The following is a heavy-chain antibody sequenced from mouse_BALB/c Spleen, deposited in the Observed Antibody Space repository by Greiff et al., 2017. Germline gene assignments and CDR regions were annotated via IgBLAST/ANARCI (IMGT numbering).Heavy chain of an antibody. J-gene: IGHJ3*01. CDR1: GYTFTSYW. CDR2: INPSTGYT. V-gene: IGHV1-7*01. CDR3: AREGAARAPPY. D-gene: IGHD3-1*01. Sequence: QVQLQQSGAELAKPGASVKMSCKASGYTFTSYWMHWVKQRPGQGLEWIGYINPSTGYTEYNQKFKDKATLTADKSSSTAYMQLSSLTSEDSAVYYCAREGAARAPPYWGQGTLVTVSA.